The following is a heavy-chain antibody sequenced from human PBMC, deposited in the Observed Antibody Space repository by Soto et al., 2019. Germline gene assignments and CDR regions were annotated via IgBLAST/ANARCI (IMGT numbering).Heavy chain of an antibody. CDR1: GGSISSSSYY. CDR2: IYYSGST. CDR3: ATYSSSWYXVY. Sequence: PSETLSLTCTVSGGSISSSSYYWGWMRQPPGKGLEWIGSIYYSGSTYYNPSLKSRVTISVDTSKNQFSLKLSSVTAADTAVYYCATYSSSWYXVYWGQGTLVTVSS. V-gene: IGHV4-39*01. J-gene: IGHJ4*02. D-gene: IGHD6-13*01.